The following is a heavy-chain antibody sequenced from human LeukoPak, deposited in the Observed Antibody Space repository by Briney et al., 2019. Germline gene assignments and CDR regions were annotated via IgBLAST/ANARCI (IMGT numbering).Heavy chain of an antibody. Sequence: PGGSLRLSCAASGFSFTTHWMTWVRQAPGKGLEWVANIKEDGSQKHYVASVKGGFTISRDNAKNSLYLQMDSLRAEDTAVYYCAEGGSYSDYWGQGTLVTVSS. CDR1: GFSFTTHW. J-gene: IGHJ4*02. CDR3: AEGGSYSDY. V-gene: IGHV3-7*01. CDR2: IKEDGSQK. D-gene: IGHD2-21*01.